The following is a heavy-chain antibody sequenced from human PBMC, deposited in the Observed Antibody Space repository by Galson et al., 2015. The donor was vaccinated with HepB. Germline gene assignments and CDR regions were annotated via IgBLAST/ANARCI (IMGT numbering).Heavy chain of an antibody. Sequence: SVKVSCKASGGTFSSYAISWVRQAPGQGLEWMGWISAYNGNTNYAQKLQGRVTMTTDTSTSTAYMELRSLRSDDTAVYYCARVPGIAVAGLKDWDQGTLVTVSS. CDR2: ISAYNGNT. J-gene: IGHJ4*02. D-gene: IGHD6-19*01. CDR3: ARVPGIAVAGLKD. CDR1: GGTFSSYA. V-gene: IGHV1-18*01.